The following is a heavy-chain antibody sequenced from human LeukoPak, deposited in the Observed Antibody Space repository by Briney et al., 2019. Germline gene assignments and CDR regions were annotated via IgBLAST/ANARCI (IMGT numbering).Heavy chain of an antibody. J-gene: IGHJ4*02. CDR2: ISSGSSTI. CDR3: VAPDHGSVCYLPFDY. V-gene: IGHV3-48*02. D-gene: IGHD2-21*01. Sequence: GGSLRLSCAASGVSFSSYSLNWVRQAPGKGLEWVSYISSGSSTIYYADSVKGRFTISRDNAKNSLYLQMNSLRDEDTAVYYCVAPDHGSVCYLPFDYWGQGTLVTVSS. CDR1: GVSFSSYS.